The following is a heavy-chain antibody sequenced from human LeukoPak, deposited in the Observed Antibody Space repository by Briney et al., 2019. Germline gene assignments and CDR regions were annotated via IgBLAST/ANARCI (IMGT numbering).Heavy chain of an antibody. CDR3: TKSSSSGWTILGY. D-gene: IGHD6-19*01. J-gene: IGHJ4*02. CDR1: GFTFSTYG. V-gene: IGHV3-33*06. CDR2: IWYDGNNK. Sequence: GGSLRLSCAASGFTFSTYGMHWVRPAPGKGLEWVAVIWYDGNNKYYADSVKGRFTISRDVSKNTLYMEMNSLRAEDTAIYYCTKSSSSGWTILGYWGQGALVTVSS.